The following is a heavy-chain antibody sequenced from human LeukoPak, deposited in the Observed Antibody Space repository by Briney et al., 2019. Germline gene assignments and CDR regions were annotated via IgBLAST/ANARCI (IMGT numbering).Heavy chain of an antibody. Sequence: PSETLSPTCTVSGGSSSTYYWSWIRQPPGRGLEWIGYIYTSGSTNYNPSLKSRVTISVDTSKNQFSLKLSSVTAADTAAYYCARQAAAGSRWFDPWGQGTLVTVSS. J-gene: IGHJ5*02. CDR2: IYTSGST. V-gene: IGHV4-4*09. D-gene: IGHD6-13*01. CDR3: ARQAAAGSRWFDP. CDR1: GGSSSTYY.